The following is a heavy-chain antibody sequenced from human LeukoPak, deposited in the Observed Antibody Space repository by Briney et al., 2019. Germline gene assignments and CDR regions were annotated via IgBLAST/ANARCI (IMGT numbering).Heavy chain of an antibody. D-gene: IGHD3-22*01. Sequence: ASVKVSCKASGYTFTSYGISWVRQAPGQGLEWMGVINPSGGSTSYAQKFQGRVTMTRDTSTRTVYMEVNSLRSEDTAVYYCARDMRIVGGVGGVDYWGQGTLVTVSS. CDR2: INPSGGST. CDR3: ARDMRIVGGVGGVDY. CDR1: GYTFTSYG. J-gene: IGHJ4*02. V-gene: IGHV1-46*01.